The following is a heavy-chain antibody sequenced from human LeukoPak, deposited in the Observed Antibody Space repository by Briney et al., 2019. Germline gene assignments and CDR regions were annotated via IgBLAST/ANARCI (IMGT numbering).Heavy chain of an antibody. Sequence: GGSLRLSCAASGFTFSSYSMNWVRQAPGKGLEWVSSISSSSSYIYYADSVKGRFTISRDNAKNSLYLQVNSLRAEDTAVYYCARDLQGYYYDSSGYFDYWGQGTLVTASS. D-gene: IGHD3-22*01. J-gene: IGHJ4*02. CDR2: ISSSSSYI. CDR1: GFTFSSYS. V-gene: IGHV3-21*01. CDR3: ARDLQGYYYDSSGYFDY.